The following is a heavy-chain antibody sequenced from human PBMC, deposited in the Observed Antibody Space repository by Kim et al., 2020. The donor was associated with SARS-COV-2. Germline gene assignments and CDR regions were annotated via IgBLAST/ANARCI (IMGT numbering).Heavy chain of an antibody. Sequence: QVSTGRFVFALDTSVSTAYLQISSLKAEDTAVYYCARVLTGYYLGFDYWGQGTLVTVSS. CDR3: ARVLTGYYLGFDY. D-gene: IGHD3-9*01. V-gene: IGHV7-4-1*02. J-gene: IGHJ4*02.